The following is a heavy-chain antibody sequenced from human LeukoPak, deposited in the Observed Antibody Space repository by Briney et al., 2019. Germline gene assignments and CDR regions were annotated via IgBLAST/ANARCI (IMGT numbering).Heavy chain of an antibody. D-gene: IGHD6-6*01. V-gene: IGHV3-21*01. Sequence: GGSLRLSCAASGFTFSSYSMNWVRQAPGKGLERVSSISSSSSYIYYADSVKGRFTISRDNAKNSLYLQMNSLRAEDTAVYYCVKGSSRSGMDVWGQGTTVTVSS. J-gene: IGHJ6*02. CDR2: ISSSSSYI. CDR3: VKGSSRSGMDV. CDR1: GFTFSSYS.